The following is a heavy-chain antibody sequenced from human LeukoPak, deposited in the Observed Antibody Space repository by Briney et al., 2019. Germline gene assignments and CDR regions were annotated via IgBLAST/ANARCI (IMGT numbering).Heavy chain of an antibody. CDR2: ISGSGGSI. CDR1: GFTLRSYA. V-gene: IGHV3-23*01. D-gene: IGHD4-23*01. CDR3: AKSGGGTTSVDWFDP. Sequence: GSLRLSCAASGFTLRSYAMSWVRQAPGKGLEWVSAISGSGGSIYYADSVKGRFTISRDNSKNTLYLQMNSLRAEDTAVYYCAKSGGGTTSVDWFDPWGQGALVTVSS. J-gene: IGHJ5*02.